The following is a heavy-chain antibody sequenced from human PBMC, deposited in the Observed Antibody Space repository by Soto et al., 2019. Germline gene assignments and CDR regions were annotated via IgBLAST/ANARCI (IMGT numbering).Heavy chain of an antibody. CDR1: GVTLRSYA. J-gene: IGHJ5*02. D-gene: IGHD2-2*01. Sequence: ASVKVFCKASGVTLRSYAISWVRQAPGQGLEWMGWIIPIFGTANYAQKFQGRVTITADEATSKAYIELSSLRSEDTAVYYCAREYCSSPSCYHSTHKNWLDPGGQGTLVTVSS. V-gene: IGHV1-69*13. CDR2: IIPIFGTA. CDR3: AREYCSSPSCYHSTHKNWLDP.